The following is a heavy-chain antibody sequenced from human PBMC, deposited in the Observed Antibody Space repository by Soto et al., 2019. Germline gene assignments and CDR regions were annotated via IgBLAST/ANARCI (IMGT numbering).Heavy chain of an antibody. CDR1: GASVDTYY. Sequence: QVRLQESGPGLVKPSETLSLTCTVSGASVDTYYWSWLRQTPGKGLEWLGYTYYSASAHNNPSLTSRVTISLDPSMNHSALRLTSVPAADTAMYYCARHQAYWDGSQSDYSPYFENWGRGILVTVSS. V-gene: IGHV4-59*08. CDR2: TYYSASA. CDR3: ARHQAYWDGSQSDYSPYFEN. J-gene: IGHJ4*02. D-gene: IGHD3-10*01.